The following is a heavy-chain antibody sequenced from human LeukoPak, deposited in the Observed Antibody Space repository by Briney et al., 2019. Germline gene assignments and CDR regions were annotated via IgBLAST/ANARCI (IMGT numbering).Heavy chain of an antibody. J-gene: IGHJ4*02. D-gene: IGHD2-2*01. CDR1: GGTFSSYA. CDR2: IIPIFGTA. CDR3: ASGYCSSTSCYSGIDY. Sequence: SVKVSCKASGGTFSSYAISWVRQAPGQGLEWMGGIIPIFGTANYAQKFQGRVTITTDESTSTAYMELSSLRSEDTAVYYCASGYCSSTSCYSGIDYWGQGTLVTASS. V-gene: IGHV1-69*05.